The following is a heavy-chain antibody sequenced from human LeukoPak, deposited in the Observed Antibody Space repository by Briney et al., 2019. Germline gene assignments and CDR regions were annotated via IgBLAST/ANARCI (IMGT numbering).Heavy chain of an antibody. CDR3: ARDYRYLLDY. J-gene: IGHJ4*02. D-gene: IGHD1-14*01. CDR1: GFTFSDYY. V-gene: IGHV3-33*08. Sequence: QPGGSLRLSCAASGFTFSDYYMSWIRQAPGKGLEWVAVIWYDGSNKYYADSVKGRFTISRDNSKNTLYLQMNSLRAEDTAVYYCARDYRYLLDYWGQGTLVTVSS. CDR2: IWYDGSNK.